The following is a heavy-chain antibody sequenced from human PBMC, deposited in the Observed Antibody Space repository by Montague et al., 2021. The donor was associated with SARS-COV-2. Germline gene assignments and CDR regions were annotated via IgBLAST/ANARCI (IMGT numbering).Heavy chain of an antibody. V-gene: IGHV7-4-1*02. CDR3: ARDSSLFNGWYWFDP. Sequence: SVKVSCKASGYTFTSYAMNLLRQAPGQGLEWMGWINTNTGNPTYAQGFTGRFVFSLDTSVSTAYLQISSLKAEDTAVYYCARDSSLFNGWYWFDPWGQGTLVTVSS. J-gene: IGHJ5*02. CDR2: INTNTGNP. D-gene: IGHD6-19*01. CDR1: GYTFTSYA.